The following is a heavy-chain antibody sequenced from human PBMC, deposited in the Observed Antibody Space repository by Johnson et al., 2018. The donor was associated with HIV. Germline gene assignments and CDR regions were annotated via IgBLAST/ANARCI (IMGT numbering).Heavy chain of an antibody. CDR2: TRYDGSNK. J-gene: IGHJ3*02. CDR3: ARRGNWNYLKSAFDI. CDR1: GFTFSSYG. Sequence: QVQLVESGGGVVQPGGSLRLSCAASGFTFSSYGMHWVRQAPGKGLEWVAFTRYDGSNKYYADSVKGRFTISRDNAKNSLYLQMNSLRAEDTAVYHCARRGNWNYLKSAFDIWGQGTMVTVSS. V-gene: IGHV3-30*02. D-gene: IGHD1-7*01.